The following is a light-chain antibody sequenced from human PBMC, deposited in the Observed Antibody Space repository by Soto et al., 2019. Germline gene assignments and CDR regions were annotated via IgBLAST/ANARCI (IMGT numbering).Light chain of an antibody. CDR3: QHYGTSAL. CDR2: AS. CDR1: QSVSDMY. V-gene: IGKV3-20*01. Sequence: EIVLTQSPGTLSLSPGERATLSCRASQSVSDMYLAWYQHKPGQAPRLLIYASNRATGIPDWFSGSGSGTDITLTINRLEPEDFAVYYCQHYGTSALFGPGTKVEIK. J-gene: IGKJ3*01.